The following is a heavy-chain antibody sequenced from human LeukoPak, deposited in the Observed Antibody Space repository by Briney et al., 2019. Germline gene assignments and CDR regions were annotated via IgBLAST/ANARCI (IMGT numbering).Heavy chain of an antibody. CDR3: ARAPVATPSEFDY. Sequence: PSETLSLTCAVSGGSISSGGYSWSWIRQPPGKGLEWIGYIYHSGSTYYNPSLKSRVTISVDRSKNQFSLKLSSVTAADTAVYYCARAPVATPSEFDYWGQGTLVTVSS. D-gene: IGHD5-12*01. V-gene: IGHV4-30-2*01. CDR1: GGSISSGGYS. J-gene: IGHJ4*02. CDR2: IYHSGST.